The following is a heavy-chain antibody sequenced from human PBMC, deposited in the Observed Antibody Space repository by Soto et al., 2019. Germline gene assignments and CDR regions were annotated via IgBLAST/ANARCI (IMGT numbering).Heavy chain of an antibody. J-gene: IGHJ4*02. CDR2: IKSKTDGGTT. CDR3: TTDGIDYGDYPFDY. Sequence: GGSLRLSCAASGFTFSNALMSWVRQAPGKGLEWVGRIKSKTDGGTTDYAAPVKGRFTISRDDSKNTLYLQMNSLKTEDTAVYYCTTDGIDYGDYPFDYWGQGTLVTVSS. CDR1: GFTFSNAL. V-gene: IGHV3-15*01. D-gene: IGHD4-17*01.